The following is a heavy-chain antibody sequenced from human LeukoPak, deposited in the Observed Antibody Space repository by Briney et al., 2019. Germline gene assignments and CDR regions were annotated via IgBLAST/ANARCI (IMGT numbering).Heavy chain of an antibody. Sequence: ASVKVSCKVSGYTLTELSMYWVRQAPGKGLEWMGGFDPEDGETIYAQKFQGRVTMTEDTSTDTAYMELSSLRSEDTAVYYCATAMTTVTTNWFDPWGQGTLVTVSS. CDR2: FDPEDGET. D-gene: IGHD4-11*01. CDR1: GYTLTELS. V-gene: IGHV1-24*01. CDR3: ATAMTTVTTNWFDP. J-gene: IGHJ5*02.